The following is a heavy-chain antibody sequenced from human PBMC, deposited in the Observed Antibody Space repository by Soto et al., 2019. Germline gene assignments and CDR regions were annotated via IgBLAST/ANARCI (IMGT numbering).Heavy chain of an antibody. V-gene: IGHV1-18*01. J-gene: IGHJ6*03. CDR2: ISAYNGNT. CDR1: GYTFTIYG. CDR3: ARVVTALDPIQYYYYMDV. Sequence: QVQLVQSGAEVKKPGASVKVSCKASGYTFTIYGISWVRQAPGQGLEWMGWISAYNGNTNYARKLQGRVTITTDTATSTAYMELRSLRSDDTAVYYCARVVTALDPIQYYYYMDVCGDGTTVTVS. D-gene: IGHD5-18*01.